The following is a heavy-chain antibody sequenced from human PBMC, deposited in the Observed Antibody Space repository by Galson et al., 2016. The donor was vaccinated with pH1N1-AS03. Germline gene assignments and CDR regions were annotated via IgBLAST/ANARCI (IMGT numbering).Heavy chain of an antibody. CDR1: GFSLSTSGVA. Sequence: PALVKPTQTLTLTCTFSGFSLSTSGVAVGWIRQPPGKALECLALIHWDDDKHYSPSLKSRLTITKDTSKNQVVLTMTNMDPVDTATYYGAHRPSSGPYWYSDLWGRGTLVTVSS. CDR2: IHWDDDK. CDR3: AHRPSSGPYWYSDL. D-gene: IGHD6-25*01. V-gene: IGHV2-5*02. J-gene: IGHJ2*01.